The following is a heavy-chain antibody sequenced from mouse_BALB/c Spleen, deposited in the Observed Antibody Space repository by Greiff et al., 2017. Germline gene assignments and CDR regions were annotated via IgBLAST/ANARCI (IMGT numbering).Heavy chain of an antibody. J-gene: IGHJ2*01. CDR2: IRLKSNNYAT. CDR1: GFTFSNYW. V-gene: IGHV6-6*02. Sequence: EVKLQESGGGLVQPGGSMKLSCVASGFTFSNYWMNWVRQSPEKGLEWVAEIRLKSNNYATHYAESVKGRFTISRDDSKSSVYLQMNNLRAEDTGIYYCTRRGGLFDYWGQGTTLTVSS. CDR3: TRRGGLFDY.